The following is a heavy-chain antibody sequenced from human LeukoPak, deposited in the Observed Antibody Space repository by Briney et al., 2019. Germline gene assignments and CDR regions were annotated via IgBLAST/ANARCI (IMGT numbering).Heavy chain of an antibody. CDR1: GFTFSSYS. V-gene: IGHV3-21*01. D-gene: IGHD2-2*02. CDR2: ISSSSSYI. J-gene: IGHJ4*02. Sequence: GGSLKLSCAASGFTFSSYSMNWVRQAPGKGLEWVSSISSSSSYIYYADSVKGRFTISRDNAKNSLYLQVNSLRAEDTAVYYCARDFNPPLFCSSTSCYTVWGQGTLVTVSS. CDR3: ARDFNPPLFCSSTSCYTV.